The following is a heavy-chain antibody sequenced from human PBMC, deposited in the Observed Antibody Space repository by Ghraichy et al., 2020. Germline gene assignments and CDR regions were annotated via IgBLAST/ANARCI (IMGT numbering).Heavy chain of an antibody. CDR2: ISAYNGNT. J-gene: IGHJ4*02. CDR1: GYTFTSYG. V-gene: IGHV1-18*04. D-gene: IGHD3-22*01. CDR3: ARDKGATYYYDSSGPGIADY. Sequence: ASVKVSCKASGYTFTSYGISWVRQAPGQGLEWMGWISAYNGNTNYAQKLQGRVTMTTDTSTSTAYMELRSLRSDDTAVYYCARDKGATYYYDSSGPGIADYWGQGTLVTVSS.